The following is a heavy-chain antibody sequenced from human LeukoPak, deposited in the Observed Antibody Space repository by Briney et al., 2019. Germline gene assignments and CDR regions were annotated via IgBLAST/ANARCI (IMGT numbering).Heavy chain of an antibody. J-gene: IGHJ4*02. CDR2: IKSDGGRT. D-gene: IGHD1-26*01. V-gene: IGHV3-23*01. CDR3: AKESTYAVGRTGRVYYFDY. CDR1: GFSFSTYA. Sequence: PGGSLRLSCAASGFSFSTYAISWVRQAPGKGLEWVSAIKSDGGRTYYADSVKGRFTISRDNSKNTVSLQMNSLRVEDTALYYCAKESTYAVGRTGRVYYFDYWGQGTPVTVSS.